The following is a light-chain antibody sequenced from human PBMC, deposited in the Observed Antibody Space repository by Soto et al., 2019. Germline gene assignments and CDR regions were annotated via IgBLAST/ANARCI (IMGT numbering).Light chain of an antibody. V-gene: IGLV2-8*01. Sequence: QSALTQPPSASGSPGQSVSISCTGTSSDVGGYNYVSWYQQHPGKAPKLMIYEVSKRPSGVPDRFSGSKSGNTASLTVSGLQAEDEADYYCSSYEGSNNFVLFGGGTKLTVL. CDR2: EVS. CDR1: SSDVGGYNY. CDR3: SSYEGSNNFVL. J-gene: IGLJ2*01.